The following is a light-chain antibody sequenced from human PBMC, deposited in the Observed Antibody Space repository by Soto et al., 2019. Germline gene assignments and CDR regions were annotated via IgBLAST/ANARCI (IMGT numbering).Light chain of an antibody. Sequence: QSVLTRPPSASGTPGQRVTISCSGSTSNIGSNTVNWYQQLPGTAPKLLIYSDSQRPSGVPDRFSGSKSGTSASLAISGLQSEDESDYYCAVWDDSLNGSVFGGGTKVTVL. J-gene: IGLJ2*01. CDR3: AVWDDSLNGSV. V-gene: IGLV1-44*01. CDR2: SDS. CDR1: TSNIGSNT.